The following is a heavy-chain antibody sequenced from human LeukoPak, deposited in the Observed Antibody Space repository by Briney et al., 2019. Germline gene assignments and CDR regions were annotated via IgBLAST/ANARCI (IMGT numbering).Heavy chain of an antibody. CDR2: IYYSGST. Sequence: SETLSLTCTVSGGSISSYYWSWIRQPPGKGLEWIGYIYYSGSTNYNPSLKSRVTISVDTSKNQFSLKLSSLTAADTAVYYCAREKHHITYGDYYYYYMDVWGKGTTVTVSS. CDR1: GGSISSYY. V-gene: IGHV4-59*01. CDR3: AREKHHITYGDYYYYYMDV. J-gene: IGHJ6*03. D-gene: IGHD4-17*01.